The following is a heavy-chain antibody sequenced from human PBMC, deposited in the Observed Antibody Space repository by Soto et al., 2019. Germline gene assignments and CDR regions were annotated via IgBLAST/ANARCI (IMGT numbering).Heavy chain of an antibody. V-gene: IGHV3-23*01. CDR2: ISGSGGST. J-gene: IGHJ4*02. CDR1: GFTFSSYA. CDR3: VKDYYDSSGYYYGPYYFDY. D-gene: IGHD3-22*01. Sequence: GGSLRLSCAASGFTFSSYAMSWVRQAPGKGLEWVSAISGSGGSTYYADSVKGRFTISRDNSKNTLYLQMNSLRAEDTAVYYCVKDYYDSSGYYYGPYYFDYWGQGTLVTVSS.